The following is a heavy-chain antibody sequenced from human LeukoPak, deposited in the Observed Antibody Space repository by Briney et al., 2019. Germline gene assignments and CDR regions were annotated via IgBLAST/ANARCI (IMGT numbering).Heavy chain of an antibody. D-gene: IGHD5-18*01. CDR2: IYYSGST. J-gene: IGHJ4*02. Sequence: PSETLSLTCTVSGGSISSYYWSWIRQPPGKGLEWIGYIYYSGSTSYNPSLKSRVTISVDTSKNQFSLKLSSVTAADTAVYYCARQGSYGLQLYFDYWGQGTLVTVFS. CDR1: GGSISSYY. V-gene: IGHV4-59*08. CDR3: ARQGSYGLQLYFDY.